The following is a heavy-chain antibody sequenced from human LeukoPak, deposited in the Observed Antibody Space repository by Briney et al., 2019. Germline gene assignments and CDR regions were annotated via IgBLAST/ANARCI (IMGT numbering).Heavy chain of an antibody. V-gene: IGHV1-3*01. J-gene: IGHJ5*02. CDR3: ARAPSYGSGSYGGNWFDP. CDR1: GYTFTSYA. CDR2: INAGNGNT. Sequence: GASVKVSCRASGYTFTSYAMHWVRQAPGQRLEWMGWINAGNGNTKYSQKFQGRVTITRDTSASTAYMELSSLRSEDTAVYYCARAPSYGSGSYGGNWFDPWGQGTLVTVSS. D-gene: IGHD3-10*01.